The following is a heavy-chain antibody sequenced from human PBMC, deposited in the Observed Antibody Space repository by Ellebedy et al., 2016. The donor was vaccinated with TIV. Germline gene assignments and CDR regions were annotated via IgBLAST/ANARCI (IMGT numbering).Heavy chain of an antibody. CDR2: ISSSSSYT. V-gene: IGHV3-11*06. J-gene: IGHJ4*02. CDR1: GFTFSDYY. D-gene: IGHD3-16*01. Sequence: GGSLRLXXAASGFTFSDYYMSWIRQAPGKGLEWVSYISSSSSYTNYADSVKGRFTISRDNAKNSLYLQMNSLRAEDTAVYYCAREGESEYPFDYWGQGTLVTVSS. CDR3: AREGESEYPFDY.